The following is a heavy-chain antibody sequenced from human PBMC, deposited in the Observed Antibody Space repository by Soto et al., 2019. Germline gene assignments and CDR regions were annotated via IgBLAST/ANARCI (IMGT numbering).Heavy chain of an antibody. V-gene: IGHV3-53*01. CDR1: GFTVRANY. Sequence: EVQLVESGGGLIQPGGSLRLSCAVSGFTVRANYMSWVRQAPGKGLEWVSVIYSGGTTYYPDSVKGRFIISRDISKNSRHLQADILGAEDTAVYYGHGYGYWGQGTLVTVSS. CDR2: IYSGGTT. J-gene: IGHJ4*02. CDR3: HGYGY. D-gene: IGHD5-12*01.